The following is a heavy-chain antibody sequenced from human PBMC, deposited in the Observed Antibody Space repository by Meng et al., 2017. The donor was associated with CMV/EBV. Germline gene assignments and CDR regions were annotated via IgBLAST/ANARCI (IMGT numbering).Heavy chain of an antibody. J-gene: IGHJ6*02. V-gene: IGHV4-34*01. CDR1: GGSFSGYY. D-gene: IGHD2-2*01. CDR3: ASSLRYCSSASCSYNGGMDV. Sequence: SETLSLTCAVYGGSFSGYYWSWIRQPPGKGLEWIGEINHSGSTNYNPSLKSRVTISVDTSKNQFSLKLSSVTAADTAVYCCASSLRYCSSASCSYNGGMDVWGQGTTVTVSS. CDR2: INHSGST.